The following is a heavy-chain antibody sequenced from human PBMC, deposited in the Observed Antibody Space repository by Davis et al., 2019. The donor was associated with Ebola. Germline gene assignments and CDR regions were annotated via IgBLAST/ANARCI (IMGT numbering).Heavy chain of an antibody. CDR1: GYSFTSYW. CDR3: ARWGRLSYYGMDV. V-gene: IGHV5-51*01. D-gene: IGHD3-16*01. J-gene: IGHJ6*02. Sequence: GESLKISCKGSGYSFTSYWISWVRQMPGKGLEWMGIIYPGDSDTRYSPSFQGQVTISADKSISTAYLQWSSLKASDTAMYYCARWGRLSYYGMDVWGQGTTVTVSS. CDR2: IYPGDSDT.